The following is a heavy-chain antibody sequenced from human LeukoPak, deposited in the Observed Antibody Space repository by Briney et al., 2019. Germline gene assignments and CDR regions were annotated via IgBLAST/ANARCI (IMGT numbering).Heavy chain of an antibody. CDR3: ARVVWGQLTYYFDY. V-gene: IGHV3-21*01. J-gene: IGHJ4*02. D-gene: IGHD3-16*01. CDR2: ISSSSSYI. CDR1: GFTFSSYT. Sequence: GGSLRLSCAASGFTFSSYTMKWVRQTPGKGLEWVSSISSSSSYIYQADSVKGRFTISRDNAKNSLYLQMNSLRAEDTAVYYCARVVWGQLTYYFDYWGQGTLVTVSS.